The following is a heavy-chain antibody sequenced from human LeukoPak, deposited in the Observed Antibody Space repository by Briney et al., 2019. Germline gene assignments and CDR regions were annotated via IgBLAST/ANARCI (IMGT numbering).Heavy chain of an antibody. V-gene: IGHV3-66*01. CDR1: GFTVSSSY. J-gene: IGHJ4*02. Sequence: GGSLRLSCAASGFTVSSSYMSWVRQAPGKGLEWVSVIYSGGSTYYADSVKGRFTISRDNSKNTLYLQMNSLRAEDTAVYYCAREVWGAYYYDSSGSTDYWGQGTLVTVSS. CDR3: AREVWGAYYYDSSGSTDY. D-gene: IGHD3-22*01. CDR2: IYSGGST.